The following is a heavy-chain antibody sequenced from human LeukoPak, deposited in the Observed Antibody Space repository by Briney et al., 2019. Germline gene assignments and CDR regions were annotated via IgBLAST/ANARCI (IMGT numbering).Heavy chain of an antibody. Sequence: GGSLRLSCAASGFTFSHYWMHWVRQAPGKGLVWVSRIESDGGRTDYADSLKGRFTISRDNAKNTLYLEMNSLRAEDTAVYCCARVGHCSSTACFIDYWGQGTLVTVSS. CDR1: GFTFSHYW. J-gene: IGHJ4*02. D-gene: IGHD2-2*01. CDR3: ARVGHCSSTACFIDY. V-gene: IGHV3-74*01. CDR2: IESDGGRT.